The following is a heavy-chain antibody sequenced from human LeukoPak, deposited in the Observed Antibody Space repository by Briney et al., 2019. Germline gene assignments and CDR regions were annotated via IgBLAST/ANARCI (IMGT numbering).Heavy chain of an antibody. V-gene: IGHV1-69*05. CDR3: ATGSLEWLLFDY. J-gene: IGHJ4*02. CDR2: IIPIFGTA. CDR1: GGTFSSYA. D-gene: IGHD3-3*01. Sequence: SVKVSCKASGGTFSSYAISWVRQAPGQGLEWMGGIIPIFGTANYAQKFQGRVTITTDESTSTAYMELSSLRSEDTAVYYCATGSLEWLLFDYWGQGTLVTVSS.